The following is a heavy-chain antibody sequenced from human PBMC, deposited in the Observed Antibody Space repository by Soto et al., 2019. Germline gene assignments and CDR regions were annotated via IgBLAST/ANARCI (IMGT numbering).Heavy chain of an antibody. D-gene: IGHD2-15*01. CDR2: ISGSGGST. Sequence: EVQLLESGGGLVQPGGSLRLSCAASGFTFSSYAMSWVRQAPGMGLEWVSAISGSGGSTYYADSVKGRFTISRDNSKNTLYLQINSLRAEDTAVYYCAKDRCSGGSCYSADAFDIWGQGTMVTVSS. J-gene: IGHJ3*02. CDR1: GFTFSSYA. V-gene: IGHV3-23*01. CDR3: AKDRCSGGSCYSADAFDI.